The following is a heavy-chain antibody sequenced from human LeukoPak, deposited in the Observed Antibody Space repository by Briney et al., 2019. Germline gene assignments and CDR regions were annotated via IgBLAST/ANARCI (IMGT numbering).Heavy chain of an antibody. CDR2: ITPILGIA. CDR1: GGTFSSYA. CDR3: ARSLAPVTSPFDY. D-gene: IGHD4-17*01. J-gene: IGHJ4*02. V-gene: IGHV1-69*04. Sequence: ASAKVSCKASGGTFSSYAISWVRQAPGQGLEWMGRITPILGIANYAQKFQGRVTITADKSTSTAYMELSSLRSEDTAVYYCARSLAPVTSPFDYWGQGTLVTVSS.